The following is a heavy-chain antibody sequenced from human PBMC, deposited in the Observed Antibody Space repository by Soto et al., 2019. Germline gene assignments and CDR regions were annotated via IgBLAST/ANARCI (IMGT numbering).Heavy chain of an antibody. D-gene: IGHD2-15*01. V-gene: IGHV4-34*01. Sequence: SETLSLTCAVYGGSFSGYYWSWIRQPPGKGLEWIGEINHSGSTNYNPSLKSRVTISVDTSKNQFSLKLSSVTAADTAVYYCARGAPGHCSGGSCYQLGPRGYNWFDPWGQGTLVTVSS. CDR3: ARGAPGHCSGGSCYQLGPRGYNWFDP. CDR2: INHSGST. J-gene: IGHJ5*02. CDR1: GGSFSGYY.